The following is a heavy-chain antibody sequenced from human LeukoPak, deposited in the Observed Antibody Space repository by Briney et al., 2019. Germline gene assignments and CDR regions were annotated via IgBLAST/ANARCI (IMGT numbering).Heavy chain of an antibody. V-gene: IGHV1-69*06. CDR1: GGTFSSYA. CDR3: ASRGYSSSWYRSFDY. CDR2: IIPIFGTA. D-gene: IGHD6-13*01. Sequence: SVKVSCKASGGTFSSYAISWVRPAPGQGLEWMGGIIPIFGTANYAQKFQGRVTITADKSTSTAYMELSSLRSEDTAVYYCASRGYSSSWYRSFDYWGQGTLVTVSS. J-gene: IGHJ4*02.